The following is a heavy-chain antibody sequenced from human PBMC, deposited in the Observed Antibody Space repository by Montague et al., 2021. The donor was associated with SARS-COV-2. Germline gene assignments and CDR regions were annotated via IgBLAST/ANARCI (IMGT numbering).Heavy chain of an antibody. CDR2: IYYTGST. D-gene: IGHD2-2*01. Sequence: SETLSLICTVSGGSMNDYYWTWLRQPPGKGLEWIGNIYYTGSTKYSSSLKSRVTMSVDTYRNQISLNLSSMTAADSAVYYCARGALGLPAAFNWFDPWGQGNLVTVSS. J-gene: IGHJ5*02. V-gene: IGHV4-59*01. CDR1: GGSMNDYY. CDR3: ARGALGLPAAFNWFDP.